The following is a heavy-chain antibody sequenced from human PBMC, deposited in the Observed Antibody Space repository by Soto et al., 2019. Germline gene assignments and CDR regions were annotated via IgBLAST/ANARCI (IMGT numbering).Heavy chain of an antibody. Sequence: GKALEWLAQIFSNAEKSYSTSLKSRLTISKDTSKSQVVLTMPNMDPVDTATYYCARMGWSGYPLGWFDPWGLGTLVTVSS. V-gene: IGHV2-26*01. J-gene: IGHJ5*02. CDR3: ARMGWSGYPLGWFDP. D-gene: IGHD3-3*01. CDR2: IFSNAEK.